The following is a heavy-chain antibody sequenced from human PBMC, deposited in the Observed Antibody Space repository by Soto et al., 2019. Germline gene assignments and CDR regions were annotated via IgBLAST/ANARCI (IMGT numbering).Heavy chain of an antibody. CDR2: ISAYNGNK. CDR3: ARDLGQQLFDY. Sequence: ASVKVSCKTSGLSFSSSAMQWVRQAPGQGLEWMGWISAYNGNKKYAQKLQGRVTMTTDTSTSTAYMELRSLRSDDTAVYYCARDLGQQLFDYWGQGTLVTVSS. V-gene: IGHV1-18*01. J-gene: IGHJ4*02. D-gene: IGHD6-13*01. CDR1: GLSFSSSA.